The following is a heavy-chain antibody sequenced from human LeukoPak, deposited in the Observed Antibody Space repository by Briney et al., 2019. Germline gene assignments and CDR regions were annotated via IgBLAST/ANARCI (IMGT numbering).Heavy chain of an antibody. D-gene: IGHD6-19*01. V-gene: IGHV3-21*01. Sequence: PGGSLRLSCTAYGFTFSAHIMNWVRRAPGKGLEWVSSISGGSSYIYYADSMKGRFTISRDNAKNSLFLQMNSLRAEDTAVYYCARDAVAETDIDYWGQGTLVTVSS. CDR1: GFTFSAHI. J-gene: IGHJ4*02. CDR3: ARDAVAETDIDY. CDR2: ISGGSSYI.